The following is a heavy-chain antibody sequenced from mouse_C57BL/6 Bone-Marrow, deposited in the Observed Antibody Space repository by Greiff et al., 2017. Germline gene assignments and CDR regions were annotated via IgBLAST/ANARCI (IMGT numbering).Heavy chain of an antibody. CDR1: GFTFIDYS. CDR2: ISNGGGST. J-gene: IGHJ2*01. V-gene: IGHV5-12*01. D-gene: IGHD2-13*01. Sequence: EVKLVESGGGLVQPGGSLKLSCAASGFTFIDYSLYWVRQTPEKRLEWVAYISNGGGSTYYPDTVKGRFTISRDNAKNTLYLQMSRLKSEDTAMYYCARQGGEDYFDYWGQGTTLTVSS. CDR3: ARQGGEDYFDY.